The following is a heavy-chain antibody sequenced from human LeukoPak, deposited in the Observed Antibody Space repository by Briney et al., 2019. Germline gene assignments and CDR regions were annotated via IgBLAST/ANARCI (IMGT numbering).Heavy chain of an antibody. CDR3: ARRLSRRDGYNYGY. CDR2: INHSGST. Sequence: PSETLSLTCTVSGGSISSYYWSWIRQSPGKGLEWIGEINHSGSTNCNPSLKSRVTISTDTSKNQFSLKLSSLTAADTAVYYCARRLSRRDGYNYGYWGQGTLVTVSS. V-gene: IGHV4-34*01. CDR1: GGSISSYY. D-gene: IGHD5-24*01. J-gene: IGHJ4*02.